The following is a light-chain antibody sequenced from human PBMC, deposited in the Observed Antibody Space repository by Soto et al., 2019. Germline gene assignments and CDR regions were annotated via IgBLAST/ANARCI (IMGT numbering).Light chain of an antibody. CDR2: GVS. CDR3: QQSNRWPLT. V-gene: IGKV3-15*01. Sequence: EIVMTQSPATLSVSPGERATLSCRASQSVSSNLAWYQQKPGQAPRLLIYGVSTRATGIPARFSGRGSGTEFTLTISILQSEDFAVYYCQQSNRWPLTFGGGTKVEIK. J-gene: IGKJ4*01. CDR1: QSVSSN.